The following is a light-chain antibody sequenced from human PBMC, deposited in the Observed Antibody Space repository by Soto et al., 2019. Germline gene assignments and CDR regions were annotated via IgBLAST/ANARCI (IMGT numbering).Light chain of an antibody. Sequence: QSVLTQPASVSGSPGQSITISCTGTSSDVGSYNLVSWYQQHPGKAQKLMIYEGSKRPSGVSNRFSGSKSGNTASLTISGLQAEDEADYYCCSYAGSSNVFGTGTKVTVL. V-gene: IGLV2-23*03. CDR1: SSDVGSYNL. CDR2: EGS. J-gene: IGLJ1*01. CDR3: CSYAGSSNV.